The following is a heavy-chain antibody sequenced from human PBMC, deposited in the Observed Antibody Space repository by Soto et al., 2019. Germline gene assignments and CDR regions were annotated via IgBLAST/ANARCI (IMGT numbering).Heavy chain of an antibody. CDR2: ISGSGGST. D-gene: IGHD3-22*01. CDR1: GFTFSSYA. V-gene: IGHV3-23*01. J-gene: IGHJ3*02. Sequence: EVQLLESGGGLVQPGGSLRLSCAASGFTFSSYAMSWVHQAPGKGLEWVSAISGSGGSTYYADSVKGRFTISRDNSKNTLYLQMNSLRAEDTAVYYCAKDLGVTMIVVVPLLRDAFDIWGQGTMVTVSS. CDR3: AKDLGVTMIVVVPLLRDAFDI.